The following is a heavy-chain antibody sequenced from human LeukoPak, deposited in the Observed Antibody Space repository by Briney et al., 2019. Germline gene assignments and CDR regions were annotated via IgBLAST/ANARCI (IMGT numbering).Heavy chain of an antibody. D-gene: IGHD6-19*01. CDR3: ARDWGIAVAGRDFDP. Sequence: GGSLRLSCAASGFTFSSYSMNWVRQAPGKGLEWVSSISSNSSYIYYADSVKGRFTISRDNAKNSLYLQMNSLRAEDTAVYYCARDWGIAVAGRDFDPWGQGTLVTVSS. J-gene: IGHJ5*02. CDR1: GFTFSSYS. CDR2: ISSNSSYI. V-gene: IGHV3-21*01.